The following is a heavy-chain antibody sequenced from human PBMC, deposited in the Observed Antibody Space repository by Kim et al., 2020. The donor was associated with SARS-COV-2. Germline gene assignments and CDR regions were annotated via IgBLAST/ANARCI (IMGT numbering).Heavy chain of an antibody. CDR2: IYPGDSDT. V-gene: IGHV5-51*01. CDR1: GYSFSRHW. D-gene: IGHD2-15*01. Sequence: GESLKISCKGSGYSFSRHWIAWVRQRPGKGLEYMAIIYPGDSDTKYSPSFQGHVTISTDKSINTADLQWNSLKASDTARYCCAGLPRRAADLGIAFDMWGQGTMVTVSS. J-gene: IGHJ3*02. CDR3: AGLPRRAADLGIAFDM.